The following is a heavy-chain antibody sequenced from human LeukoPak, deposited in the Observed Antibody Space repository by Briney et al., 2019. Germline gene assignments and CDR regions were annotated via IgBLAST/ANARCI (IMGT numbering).Heavy chain of an antibody. Sequence: VGSLRLSCAPSGFTVCSNYMSWVREAPGKGLEWGSVIYSGVRTYYADSMQCRFTISTANSTNTLYLQMNSLRAEGTAVYYCARGPGDSSGYYLGYWGQGTLVTVS. D-gene: IGHD3-22*01. CDR1: GFTVCSNY. CDR2: IYSGVRT. J-gene: IGHJ4*02. CDR3: ARGPGDSSGYYLGY. V-gene: IGHV3-53*01.